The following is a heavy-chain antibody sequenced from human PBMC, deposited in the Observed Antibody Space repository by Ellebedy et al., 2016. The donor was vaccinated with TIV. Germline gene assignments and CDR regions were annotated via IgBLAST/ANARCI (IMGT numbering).Heavy chain of an antibody. D-gene: IGHD2-15*01. CDR3: ARDSSSGQDAFDI. V-gene: IGHV3-33*01. Sequence: GESLKISCAASGFTFSSYGMHWVRQAPGKGLEWVAVIWYDGSNKYYADSVKGRFTISRDNSKNTLYLQMNRLRAEDTAVYYCARDSSSGQDAFDIWGQGTMVTVSS. CDR2: IWYDGSNK. CDR1: GFTFSSYG. J-gene: IGHJ3*02.